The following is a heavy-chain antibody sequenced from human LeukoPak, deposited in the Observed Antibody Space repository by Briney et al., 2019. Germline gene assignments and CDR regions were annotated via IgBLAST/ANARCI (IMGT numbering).Heavy chain of an antibody. CDR1: GFTFSSYA. J-gene: IGHJ4*02. CDR2: ISYDGSNK. Sequence: PGGSLRLSCAASGFTFSSYAMHWVRQAPGKGLEWVAVISYDGSNKYYADSVKGRFTISRDNSKNTLYLQMNSLRAEDTAVYYCASLTRGSFDYWGQGTLVTVSS. CDR3: ASLTRGSFDY. D-gene: IGHD1-26*01. V-gene: IGHV3-30-3*01.